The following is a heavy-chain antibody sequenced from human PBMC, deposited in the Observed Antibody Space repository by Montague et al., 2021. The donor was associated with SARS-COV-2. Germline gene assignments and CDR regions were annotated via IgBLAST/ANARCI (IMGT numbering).Heavy chain of an antibody. V-gene: IGHV4-59*01. D-gene: IGHD3-3*01. J-gene: IGHJ4*02. Sequence: SETLSLTCVVSGGSITSYYWSWIRQPPGKGLERIAYVHNSGTTSYNPSLNSRVLISVDPSKNQFSLRLTSVTGADTAVYYCARAPVAHITIFGVVTSFDYWGQGTLVTVSS. CDR2: VHNSGTT. CDR1: GGSITSYY. CDR3: ARAPVAHITIFGVVTSFDY.